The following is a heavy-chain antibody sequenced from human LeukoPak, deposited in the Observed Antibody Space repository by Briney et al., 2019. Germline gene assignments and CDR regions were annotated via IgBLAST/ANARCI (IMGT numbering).Heavy chain of an antibody. D-gene: IGHD6-13*01. J-gene: IGHJ4*02. V-gene: IGHV3-73*01. CDR3: TRLYSSSYPDY. Sequence: QAGGSLRLSCAASGFTLSGSAMHWVRQASGKGLEWVGRIRSKANSYATAYAASVKGRFTISRDDSKNTAYLQMNSLKTEDTAVYYCTRLYSSSYPDYWGQGTLVTVSS. CDR2: IRSKANSYAT. CDR1: GFTLSGSA.